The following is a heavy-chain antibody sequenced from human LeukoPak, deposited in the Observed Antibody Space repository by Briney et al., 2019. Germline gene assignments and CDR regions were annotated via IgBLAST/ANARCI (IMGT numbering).Heavy chain of an antibody. CDR1: GGSVRSYY. CDR2: IYYSGST. V-gene: IGHV4-59*02. J-gene: IGHJ4*02. CDR3: ARMVVTAIPNFDY. D-gene: IGHD2-21*02. Sequence: PSETLSLTCTVSGGSVRSYYWSWIRQPPGKGLEWIGYIYYSGSTNYNPSLESRVAISVDTSKNQFSLKLDSVTAADTAVYYCARMVVTAIPNFDYWGQGTLVTVSS.